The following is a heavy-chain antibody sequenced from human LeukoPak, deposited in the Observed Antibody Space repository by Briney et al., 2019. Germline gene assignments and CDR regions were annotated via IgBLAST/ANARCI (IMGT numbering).Heavy chain of an antibody. D-gene: IGHD3-10*01. Sequence: GGSLRLSCAASGFTFSSYGMHWVRQAPGKGLEWVALISFDGSQKYYADSVKGRFTISRDNSKSTVYLQMNSLRVEDAAVYYCSKDLTSDFGGDLDPWGQGTLVTVSS. CDR2: ISFDGSQK. J-gene: IGHJ5*02. V-gene: IGHV3-30*02. CDR1: GFTFSSYG. CDR3: SKDLTSDFGGDLDP.